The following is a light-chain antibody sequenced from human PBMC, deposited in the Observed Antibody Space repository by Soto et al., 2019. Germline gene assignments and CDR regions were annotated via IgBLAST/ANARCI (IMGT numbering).Light chain of an antibody. CDR3: MQALQTPPT. Sequence: DSVMTQSPLSLPVTPGDPASISCSAIHVLLHSNGYNYLDWYLQKPGQSPQLLIYLGSNRSSGVPDRFSGSGSGTDFTLKISRVEAEDVGVYYCMQALQTPPTFGQGTRWIS. V-gene: IGKV2-28*01. J-gene: IGKJ1*01. CDR1: HVLLHSNGYNY. CDR2: LGS.